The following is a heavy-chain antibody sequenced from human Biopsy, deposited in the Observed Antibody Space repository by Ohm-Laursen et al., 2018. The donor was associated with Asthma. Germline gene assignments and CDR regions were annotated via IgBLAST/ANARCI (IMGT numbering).Heavy chain of an antibody. CDR2: IFYSGST. V-gene: IGHV4-31*03. CDR1: YGSITSGGYY. D-gene: IGHD2-21*02. CDR3: ARAQSYGDIYYGLDV. Sequence: PSETLSLTCTVSYGSITSGGYYWTWIRQHPGKGLEWIGFIFYSGSTFYNPSLRSRITISVDTSKRRFSLSLRSVTVADTAVYFCARAQSYGDIYYGLDVWGQGTTVTVSS. J-gene: IGHJ6*02.